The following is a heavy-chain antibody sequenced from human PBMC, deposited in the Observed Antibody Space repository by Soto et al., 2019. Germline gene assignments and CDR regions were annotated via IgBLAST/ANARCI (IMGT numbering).Heavy chain of an antibody. CDR1: GYIFVNYG. Sequence: ASVKVSCMASGYIFVNYGIAWVRQAPRQGLEWMGWISPYTGNTHSASKVQGRLTMTTDTSTSTAYMDLGSLTSDDTAVYYCVMVDNYVTPTPQDVWGQGTTVTVSS. J-gene: IGHJ6*02. CDR2: ISPYTGNT. V-gene: IGHV1-18*01. CDR3: VMVDNYVTPTPQDV. D-gene: IGHD3-16*01.